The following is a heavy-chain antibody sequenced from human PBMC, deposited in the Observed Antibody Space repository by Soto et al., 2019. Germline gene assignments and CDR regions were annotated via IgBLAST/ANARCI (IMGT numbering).Heavy chain of an antibody. CDR1: GGSFSGYY. D-gene: IGHD3-16*01. CDR2: INHSGST. CDR3: ARGLALGKWGKHEAGSFIDY. J-gene: IGHJ4*02. Sequence: SETLSLTCAVYGGSFSGYYWSWIRQPPGKGLEWIGEINHSGSTNYNPSLKSRVTISVDTSKNQFSLKLSSVTAADTAVYYCARGLALGKWGKHEAGSFIDYWGQGTLVTVSS. V-gene: IGHV4-34*01.